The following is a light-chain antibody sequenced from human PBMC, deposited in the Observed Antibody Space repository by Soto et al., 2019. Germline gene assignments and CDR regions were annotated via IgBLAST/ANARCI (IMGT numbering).Light chain of an antibody. CDR3: CSYAGSYNVV. Sequence: QSVLTQPRSVSGSPGQSVTISCTGTSSDVGGYNYVSWYQQHPGKAPKLMIFDVSKRPSGVPDRFSGSKSGNTASLTISGFQAEDEADYYCCSYAGSYNVVFGGGTKVTVL. V-gene: IGLV2-11*01. CDR2: DVS. CDR1: SSDVGGYNY. J-gene: IGLJ2*01.